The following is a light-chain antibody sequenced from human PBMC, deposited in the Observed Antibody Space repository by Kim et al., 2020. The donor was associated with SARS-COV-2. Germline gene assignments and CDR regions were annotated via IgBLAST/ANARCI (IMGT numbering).Light chain of an antibody. Sequence: ASTGNKVTITCRASHNIGNSLAWFQQKFGRAPSLLIHKASSLESGVPSRFTGAGSGAEFTLTIDSLQPDDFAHYYCQQYDSLPWTFGPGTKVDIK. CDR3: QQYDSLPWT. CDR2: KAS. CDR1: HNIGNS. J-gene: IGKJ1*01. V-gene: IGKV1-5*03.